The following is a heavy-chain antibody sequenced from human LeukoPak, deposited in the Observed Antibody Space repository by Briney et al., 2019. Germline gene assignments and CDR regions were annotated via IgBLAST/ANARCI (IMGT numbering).Heavy chain of an antibody. V-gene: IGHV3-30*01. CDR3: ARGPILGDYMDV. D-gene: IGHD3-16*01. Sequence: GRSLRLSCAASGFTFSSYAMHWVRQAPGKGLECLAVISYDGSNKYYADSVKGRFTISRDNSKNTLYLQMNSVRAEDTAVYYCARGPILGDYMDVWGKGTTVTVSS. CDR1: GFTFSSYA. J-gene: IGHJ6*03. CDR2: ISYDGSNK.